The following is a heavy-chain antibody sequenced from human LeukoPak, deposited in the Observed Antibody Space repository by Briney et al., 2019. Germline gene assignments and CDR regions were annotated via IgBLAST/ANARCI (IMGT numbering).Heavy chain of an antibody. CDR2: ISGSGRSA. CDR3: ASYMHRFPFGY. D-gene: IGHD2-2*02. Sequence: PGGSLRLSCAASGFTFSSYAMSWVRQAPGKGLEWVSGISGSGRSAFYADFVKGRFTISRDNSKNTLYLQMNSLRAEDTAVYYCASYMHRFPFGYQGQVTLVTVSS. V-gene: IGHV3-23*01. CDR1: GFTFSSYA. J-gene: IGHJ4*02.